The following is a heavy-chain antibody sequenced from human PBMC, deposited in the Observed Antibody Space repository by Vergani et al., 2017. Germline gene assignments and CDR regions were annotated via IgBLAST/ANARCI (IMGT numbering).Heavy chain of an antibody. D-gene: IGHD3-22*01. Sequence: QVQLVESGGGVVQPGRSLRLSCAASGFTFSSYGMHWVRQAPGKGLEWVAVISYDGSNKYYADSVKGRFTISRDNSKNTLYLQMNSLRAEDTAVYYCAKALSTQYYDSSGTPGFDYWGQGTLVTVSS. J-gene: IGHJ4*02. V-gene: IGHV3-30*18. CDR1: GFTFSSYG. CDR2: ISYDGSNK. CDR3: AKALSTQYYDSSGTPGFDY.